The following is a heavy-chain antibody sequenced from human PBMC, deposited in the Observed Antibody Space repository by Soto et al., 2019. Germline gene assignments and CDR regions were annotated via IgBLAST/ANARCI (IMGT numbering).Heavy chain of an antibody. D-gene: IGHD4-17*01. V-gene: IGHV2-5*02. CDR2: IYGDNDK. CDR1: GFSLSNSGVG. J-gene: IGHJ4*02. Sequence: QITLKESGPSPVKPTQTLTVTCTFSGFSLSNSGVGVAWIRQPPGKALEWLALIYGDNDKRYSPSLKTRLTISKDTSKNQMIMTMTNMDPVDTATYYWAHCTLHDYGDYDPGTSHGFDSWGQGTLVTASS. CDR3: AHCTLHDYGDYDPGTSHGFDS.